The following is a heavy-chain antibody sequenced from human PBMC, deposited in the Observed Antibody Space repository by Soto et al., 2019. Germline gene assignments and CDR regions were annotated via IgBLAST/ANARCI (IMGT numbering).Heavy chain of an antibody. D-gene: IGHD3-10*01. V-gene: IGHV3-23*01. CDR2: ISGSGGST. CDR3: AKLSMVRVYFDY. J-gene: IGHJ4*02. Sequence: EVQLLESGGGLVQPGGSLRLSCAASGFTFSSYAMSWVRQAPGKGLEWVSAISGSGGSTYYADSVKGRFTIYRDNSKNTLYLQMNSLRAEDTAVYYCAKLSMVRVYFDYWGQGTLVTVSS. CDR1: GFTFSSYA.